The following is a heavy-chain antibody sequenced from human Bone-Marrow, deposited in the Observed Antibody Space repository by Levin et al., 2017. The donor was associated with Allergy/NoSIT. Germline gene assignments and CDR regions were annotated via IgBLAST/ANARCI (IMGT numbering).Heavy chain of an antibody. V-gene: IGHV4-39*01. CDR2: IYYSGSS. Sequence: PGGSLRLSCTVSGGSITSGSYYWGWIRQPPGKGLEWIGSIYYSGSSFYSPSLKSRVTISVDMSKNQFSLKLSSVTAADTAVYYCARHHDDFFTGYSYYFADWGQGILVTVSS. CDR3: ARHHDDFFTGYSYYFAD. CDR1: GGSITSGSYY. D-gene: IGHD3-9*01. J-gene: IGHJ4*02.